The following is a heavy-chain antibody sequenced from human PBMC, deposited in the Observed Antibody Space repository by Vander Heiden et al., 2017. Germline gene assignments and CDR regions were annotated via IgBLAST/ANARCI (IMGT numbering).Heavy chain of an antibody. CDR3: AKGGRASGFDY. V-gene: IGHV3-23*01. CDR2: IGGSGATT. CDR1: ELTFSNYA. J-gene: IGHJ4*02. Sequence: VQLMASGGGLVQPGGSLRLSCAASELTFSNYAMSWVRQAPGKWLEWVSVIGGSGATTFSAGSVKGRFTISRDNTQNALYLQMKSLRAEDTAVYYCAKGGRASGFDYWGQGTLVTVSS. D-gene: IGHD3-10*01.